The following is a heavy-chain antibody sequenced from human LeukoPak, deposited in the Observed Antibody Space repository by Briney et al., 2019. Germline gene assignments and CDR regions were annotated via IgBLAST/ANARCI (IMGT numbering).Heavy chain of an antibody. V-gene: IGHV3-23*01. CDR3: AKYSGRAYFDY. J-gene: IGHJ4*02. D-gene: IGHD3-10*01. CDR1: GFTVSNNY. CDR2: ISGSGGST. Sequence: GGSLRLSCAVSGFTVSNNYVTWVRQAPGKGLEWVSTISGSGGSTYYADSVKGRLTISRDNSKNTLYLQMNSLRVDDTAVYYCAKYSGRAYFDYWGQGTLVTVSS.